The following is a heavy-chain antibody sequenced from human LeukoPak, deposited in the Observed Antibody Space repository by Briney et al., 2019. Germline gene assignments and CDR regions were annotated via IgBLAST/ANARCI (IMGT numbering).Heavy chain of an antibody. D-gene: IGHD6-19*01. CDR2: IYISGIT. J-gene: IGHJ4*02. V-gene: IGHV4-61*02. Sequence: SETLSLTCTVSGGSISSGSYYWSWIRQPAGKGLEWIGRIYISGITKYNPSLKRRVTISEDTSKNQFSLQLSSVTAADTAVYYCARDRSSGWSDWVFDCWGPGILVTVSS. CDR1: GGSISSGSYY. CDR3: ARDRSSGWSDWVFDC.